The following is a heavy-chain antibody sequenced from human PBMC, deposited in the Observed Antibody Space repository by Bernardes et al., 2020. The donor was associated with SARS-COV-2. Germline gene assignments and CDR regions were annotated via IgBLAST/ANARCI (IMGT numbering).Heavy chain of an antibody. CDR3: ARDTYDSSGYYPYTFDL. V-gene: IGHV3-11*06. CDR1: GFIFSDYY. D-gene: IGHD3-22*01. Sequence: GSLRLSCAASGFIFSDYYMSWIRRAPGRGLDWISYISNSGTSTDYGDSVKGRITISRDNAKNTLYLQMSSLRAEDTAVYFCARDTYDSSGYYPYTFDLWGQGTLVTVSS. J-gene: IGHJ3*01. CDR2: ISNSGTST.